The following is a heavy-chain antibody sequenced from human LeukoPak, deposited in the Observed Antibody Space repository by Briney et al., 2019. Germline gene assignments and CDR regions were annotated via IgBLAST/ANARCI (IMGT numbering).Heavy chain of an antibody. J-gene: IGHJ4*02. Sequence: GGSLRLSCAASGFTFSSYSMNWVRQAPGKGLEWVSSISSSSSYIYYADSVKGRFTISRDNAKNSLYLQMNSLRAEDTAVYYCASLGAGIAARYWGQGTLDTVSS. CDR2: ISSSSSYI. D-gene: IGHD6-6*01. V-gene: IGHV3-21*01. CDR3: ASLGAGIAARY. CDR1: GFTFSSYS.